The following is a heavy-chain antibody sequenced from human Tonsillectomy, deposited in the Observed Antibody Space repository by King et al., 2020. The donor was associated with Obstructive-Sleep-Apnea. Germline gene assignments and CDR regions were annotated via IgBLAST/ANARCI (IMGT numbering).Heavy chain of an antibody. J-gene: IGHJ6*02. CDR2: VFYTGNT. Sequence: QLQESGPGLVKPSETLSLTCTVSGTSISSYYWSWLRQPPGKGLEWVGYVFYTGNTDYNPSLKSRVTMSVDTSKSQFSLKVGSVTAADTAVYYCAGFCSITSCPSYGLDVWGQGTTVTVSS. CDR1: GTSISSYY. V-gene: IGHV4-59*01. D-gene: IGHD2-2*01. CDR3: AGFCSITSCPSYGLDV.